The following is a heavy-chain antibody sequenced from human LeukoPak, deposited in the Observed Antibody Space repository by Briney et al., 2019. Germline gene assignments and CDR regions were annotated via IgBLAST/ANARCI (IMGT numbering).Heavy chain of an antibody. CDR3: ARGEWELLNFQH. V-gene: IGHV4-59*01. CDR1: GGSISNYY. CDR2: IYYSGST. J-gene: IGHJ1*01. D-gene: IGHD1-26*01. Sequence: SETLSLTCTVSGGSISNYYWNWIRQPPGKGLEWIGYIYYSGSTNYNPSLKSRVTISVDTSKNQFSLKLSSVTAADTAVYYCARGEWELLNFQHWGQGTLVTVSS.